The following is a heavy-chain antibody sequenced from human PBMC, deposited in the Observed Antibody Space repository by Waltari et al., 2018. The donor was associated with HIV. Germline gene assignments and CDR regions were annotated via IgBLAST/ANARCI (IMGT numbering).Heavy chain of an antibody. CDR2: IKQDESEK. D-gene: IGHD3-22*01. J-gene: IGHJ4*02. Sequence: EVQLVESGGGLVQPGGSLRLSCAASEFTFNNYWMTWVRQAPGKGLEWVANIKQDESEKYYVDSVKGRFTISRGNAKNSLFLQMNSLRAEDTAVYYCAREALYDSSGYYFDYWGQGTLVTVSS. CDR3: AREALYDSSGYYFDY. CDR1: EFTFNNYW. V-gene: IGHV3-7*01.